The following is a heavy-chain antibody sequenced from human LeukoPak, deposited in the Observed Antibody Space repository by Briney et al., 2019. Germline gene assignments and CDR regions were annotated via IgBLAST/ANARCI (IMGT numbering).Heavy chain of an antibody. Sequence: PGGSLRLSCAASGFTFSSYSMNWVRQAPGKGLEWVSFISGSSSYIYYTDSVKGRFTISRDNAKNSLYLQMNSLRAEDTAVYYCARDFAEGASFDDWGQGTLVTVSS. J-gene: IGHJ4*02. D-gene: IGHD1-26*01. CDR3: ARDFAEGASFDD. CDR1: GFTFSSYS. V-gene: IGHV3-21*01. CDR2: ISGSSSYI.